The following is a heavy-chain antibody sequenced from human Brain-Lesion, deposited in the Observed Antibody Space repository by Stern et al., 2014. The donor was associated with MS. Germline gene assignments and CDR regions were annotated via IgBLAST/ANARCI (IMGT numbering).Heavy chain of an antibody. J-gene: IGHJ4*02. Sequence: QVQLVESGAELKKPGASVKVSCTASGYTFTDCSMHWGRQAPRKGLEWMGGFDLEDGESIYTKKFQDRVTMTEYTSTGTAYMELNSLRSEDTAMNNWATVAPGAGGHYYHDRHFDNWGQGTLVTVSS. CDR3: ATVAPGAGGHYYHDRHFDN. CDR2: FDLEDGES. V-gene: IGHV1-24*01. CDR1: GYTFTDCS. D-gene: IGHD1-26*01.